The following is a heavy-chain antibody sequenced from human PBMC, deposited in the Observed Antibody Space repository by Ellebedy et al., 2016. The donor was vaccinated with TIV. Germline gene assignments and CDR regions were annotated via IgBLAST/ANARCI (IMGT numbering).Heavy chain of an antibody. V-gene: IGHV3-48*04. CDR3: ARTEKGTFYFDY. J-gene: IGHJ4*02. D-gene: IGHD2/OR15-2a*01. CDR2: ITGSGSTI. CDR1: GFTFRSYS. Sequence: PGGSLRLSCAASGFTFRSYSMNWVRQAPGQGPAWVSYITGSGSTIYYADSVKGRFTVSRDNAENSLYLQMDSLRAEDTAVYYCARTEKGTFYFDYWGQGTLVTVSS.